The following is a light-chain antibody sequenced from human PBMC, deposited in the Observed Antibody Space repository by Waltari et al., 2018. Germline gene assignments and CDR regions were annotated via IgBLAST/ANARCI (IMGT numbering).Light chain of an antibody. J-gene: IGKJ2*01. CDR2: KVS. V-gene: IGKV2-30*02. Sequence: DVVMTQSQLSLPVSLGQPASISCRSNQSLVHSDGNTYLNWFQQRPGHSPRRLIYKVSNRDSGVPARFSGSGAGTDCTLKISRVEAEDGGAYYCMQATYWPPGYTFGQGTRLEIK. CDR3: MQATYWPPGYT. CDR1: QSLVHSDGNTY.